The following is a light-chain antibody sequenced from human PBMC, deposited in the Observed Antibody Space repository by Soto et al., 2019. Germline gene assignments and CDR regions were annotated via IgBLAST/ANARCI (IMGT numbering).Light chain of an antibody. J-gene: IGLJ2*01. Sequence: QSALTQPASVSGSPGQSVTISCTATGDDVGAYNYVSWYQQHPGRAPKLIIFDVFNRPSGVSNRFSGSRSGKTASLTISGLQPDDEVHYDCCSYTSGSTSVVFGGRTELTVL. CDR1: GDDVGAYNY. CDR2: DVF. CDR3: CSYTSGSTSVV. V-gene: IGLV2-14*03.